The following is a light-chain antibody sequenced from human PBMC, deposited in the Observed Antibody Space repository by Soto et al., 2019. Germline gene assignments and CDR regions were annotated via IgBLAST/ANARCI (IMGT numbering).Light chain of an antibody. Sequence: DIQMTQSPSTLSASVGDRVTITCRASQSISSWLAWYQQKPGKAPKLLIYKASSLESGVASRFSGSGSGTEFTLTISSLQPDDFATYYCQQYNSYSPETFGQGTKLEIK. CDR2: KAS. J-gene: IGKJ2*01. V-gene: IGKV1-5*03. CDR3: QQYNSYSPET. CDR1: QSISSW.